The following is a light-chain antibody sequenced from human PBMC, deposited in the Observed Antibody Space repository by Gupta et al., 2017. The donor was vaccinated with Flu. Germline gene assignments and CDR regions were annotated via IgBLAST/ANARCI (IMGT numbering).Light chain of an antibody. Sequence: QSALTQPASVSGSPGQSITISCTGTSSDVGGFNYVSWYQQHPGKAPKLMIYDVSNRPSGVSDRFSGSKSGITASLTISGLQAEDEAAYYCSSYRSSSARALAFGGGTKLTVL. J-gene: IGLJ2*01. V-gene: IGLV2-14*03. CDR1: SSDVGGFNY. CDR2: DVS. CDR3: SSYRSSSARALA.